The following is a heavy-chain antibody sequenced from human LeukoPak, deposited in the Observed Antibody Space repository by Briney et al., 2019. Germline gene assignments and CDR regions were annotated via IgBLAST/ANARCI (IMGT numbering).Heavy chain of an antibody. CDR2: IYPDDSDT. Sequence: GESLKISCKGPRHSFHSQWIGWVRQMPGKGLEWMGIIYPDDSDTRYSPSFQGQVTISADKSVSTAYLQWNSLEASDSAIYYCARRGDSDFRIDWGQGTLVTVSS. V-gene: IGHV5-51*01. CDR3: ARRGDSDFRID. CDR1: RHSFHSQW. J-gene: IGHJ4*02. D-gene: IGHD2-21*02.